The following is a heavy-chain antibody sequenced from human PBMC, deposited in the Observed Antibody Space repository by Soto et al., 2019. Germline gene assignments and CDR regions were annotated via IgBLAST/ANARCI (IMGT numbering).Heavy chain of an antibody. CDR2: IRSKANSYAT. D-gene: IGHD1-26*01. V-gene: IGHV3-73*01. Sequence: GSLRLSCAASGFTFSGSAMHWVRQASGKGLEWVGRIRSKANSYATAYAASVKGRFTISRDDSKNTAYLQMNSLKTEDTAVYYCTREVGAPNWFDPWGQGTLVTVSS. CDR1: GFTFSGSA. CDR3: TREVGAPNWFDP. J-gene: IGHJ5*02.